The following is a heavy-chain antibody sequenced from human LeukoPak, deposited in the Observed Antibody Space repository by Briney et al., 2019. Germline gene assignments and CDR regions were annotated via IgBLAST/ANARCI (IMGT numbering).Heavy chain of an antibody. Sequence: SETLSLTCSVSGGSISDYYWSWIRQPPGKGLEWIGYINYSGNTNYNPSLKSRVTISVDTSKNQFSLRLTSVTAADTAVFYCAREGRQDYVYFDYWGQGSLVTVSS. J-gene: IGHJ4*02. CDR3: AREGRQDYVYFDY. V-gene: IGHV4-59*01. CDR1: GGSISDYY. D-gene: IGHD4-17*01. CDR2: INYSGNT.